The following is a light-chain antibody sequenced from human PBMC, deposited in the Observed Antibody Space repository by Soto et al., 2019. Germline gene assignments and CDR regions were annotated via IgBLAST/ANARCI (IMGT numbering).Light chain of an antibody. CDR2: GAA. CDR3: QQYGRPPQT. V-gene: IGKV3-20*01. Sequence: EIVLTQSPGTVSLSPGERATLSCRANEFVDSSYLAWYQQKPGQAPRLLIYGAASRASGVPDRFSGSGSGTDFTLTISRLEPEDFAVYHCQQYGRPPQTFGQGTKVDIK. J-gene: IGKJ1*01. CDR1: EFVDSSY.